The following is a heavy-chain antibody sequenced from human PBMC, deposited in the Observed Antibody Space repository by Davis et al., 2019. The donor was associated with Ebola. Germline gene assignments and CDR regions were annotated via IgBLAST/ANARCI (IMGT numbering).Heavy chain of an antibody. Sequence: GESLKISCKGSGYSFTSYWIGWVRQMPGKGLEWMGIIYPGDSDTRYSSSFQGQVTISADKSISTAYLQWSSLKASDTAMYYCARETRGYSYGAMFYYYYGMDVWGQGTTVTVSS. V-gene: IGHV5-51*01. CDR3: ARETRGYSYGAMFYYYYGMDV. J-gene: IGHJ6*02. CDR1: GYSFTSYW. CDR2: IYPGDSDT. D-gene: IGHD5-18*01.